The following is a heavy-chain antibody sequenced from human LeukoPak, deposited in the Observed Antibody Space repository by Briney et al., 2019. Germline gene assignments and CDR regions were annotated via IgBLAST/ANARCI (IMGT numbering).Heavy chain of an antibody. V-gene: IGHV3-21*01. CDR2: ISSSSSYI. D-gene: IGHD1-26*01. CDR1: GFTFSSYE. CDR3: ARDLGGATLDY. J-gene: IGHJ4*02. Sequence: GGSLRLSCAASGFTFSSYEMNWVRQAPGKGLEWVSSISSSSSYIYYADSVKGRFTISRDNAKNSLYLQMNSLRAEDTAVYYCARDLGGATLDYWGQGTLVTVSS.